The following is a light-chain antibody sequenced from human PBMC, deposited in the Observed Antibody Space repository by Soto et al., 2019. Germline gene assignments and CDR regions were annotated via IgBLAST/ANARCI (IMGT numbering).Light chain of an antibody. V-gene: IGLV1-36*01. CDR1: SSNIGKKA. J-gene: IGLJ2*01. CDR3: AAWDDSLNGVV. CDR2: YDD. Sequence: QSVLTQPPSVSEAPGQRVTISCSGSSSNIGKKAVNWYQQFPGKAPKLLIYYDDLLPSGISDRFSGSKSGTSASLAISGLQSEDEADYYCAAWDDSLNGVVFGGGTKVTVL.